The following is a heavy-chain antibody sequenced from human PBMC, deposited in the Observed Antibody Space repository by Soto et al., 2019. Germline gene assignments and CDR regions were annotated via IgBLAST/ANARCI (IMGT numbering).Heavy chain of an antibody. D-gene: IGHD6-13*01. CDR2: ISSSSSNI. Sequence: GGSLRLSCAASGFTFSSYSMNWVRQAPGKGLEWVSYISSSSSNIYYADSVKGRFTISRDNAKNSLYLQMNSLRAEDTAVYYCARDGRRSSSWYFYADAFDIWGQGTMVTVSS. CDR3: ARDGRRSSSWYFYADAFDI. J-gene: IGHJ3*02. V-gene: IGHV3-48*04. CDR1: GFTFSSYS.